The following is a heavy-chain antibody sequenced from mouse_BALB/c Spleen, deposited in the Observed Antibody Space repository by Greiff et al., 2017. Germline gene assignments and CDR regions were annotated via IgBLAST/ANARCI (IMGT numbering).Heavy chain of an antibody. J-gene: IGHJ4*01. CDR3: ARDYYDYGAYAMDY. D-gene: IGHD2-4*01. CDR1: GFSLTGYG. CDR2: IWGDGST. V-gene: IGHV2-6-7*01. Sequence: VQLVESGPGLVAPSQSLSITCTVSGFSLTGYGVNWVRQPPGKGLEWLGMIWGDGSTDYNSALKSRLSISKDNSKSQVFLKMNRLQTDDTARYYCARDYYDYGAYAMDYWGQGTSVTVSS.